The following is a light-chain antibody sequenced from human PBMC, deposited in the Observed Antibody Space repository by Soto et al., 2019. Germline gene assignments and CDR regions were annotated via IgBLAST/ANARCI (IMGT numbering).Light chain of an antibody. V-gene: IGLV4-60*02. Sequence: QAVVTQSSSASASLGSSVKLTCTLSSGHSSYIIAWHQQQPGKAPRYLMKLEGSGSYNKGSGVPDRFSGSNSGADRYLTISNLQFEDEADYYCETWDSNTHTVFGGGTKLTVL. CDR3: ETWDSNTHTV. CDR2: LEGSGSY. CDR1: SGHSSYI. J-gene: IGLJ3*02.